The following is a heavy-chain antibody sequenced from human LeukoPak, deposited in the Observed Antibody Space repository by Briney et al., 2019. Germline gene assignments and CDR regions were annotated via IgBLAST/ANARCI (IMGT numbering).Heavy chain of an antibody. Sequence: GGSLRLSCAASGFTFSSYWMHWVRQAPGKGLVWFSRINSDGSSTSYADSVKGRFTISRDNAKNTLYLQMNSLRAEDTAVYYCARDLRGYSYGHGHWGQGTLVTVSS. CDR3: ARDLRGYSYGHGH. CDR1: GFTFSSYW. CDR2: INSDGSST. D-gene: IGHD5-18*01. V-gene: IGHV3-74*01. J-gene: IGHJ4*02.